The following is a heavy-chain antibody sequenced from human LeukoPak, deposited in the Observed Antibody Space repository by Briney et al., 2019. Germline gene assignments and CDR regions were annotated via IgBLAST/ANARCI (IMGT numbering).Heavy chain of an antibody. CDR1: GGSISIYY. J-gene: IGHJ4*02. V-gene: IGHV4-59*08. D-gene: IGHD3-10*01. CDR2: LYYSGST. Sequence: ETLSLTCTVSGGSISIYYWSWIRQPPGKGLEWIGFLYYSGSTDYNPSLKSRVTISVDTSKNQFSLKLNSVTAADTAVYYCARRGSSYSLDYWGQGTLVTVSS. CDR3: ARRGSSYSLDY.